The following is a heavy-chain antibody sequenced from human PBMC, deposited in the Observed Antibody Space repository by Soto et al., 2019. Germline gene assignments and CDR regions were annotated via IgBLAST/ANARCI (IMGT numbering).Heavy chain of an antibody. CDR3: ARHLPYSSGKGYYYYYGMDV. V-gene: IGHV4-39*01. Sequence: PSETVSLTCTVSGGSISSSSYYWGWIRQPPGKGLEWIGSIYYSGSTYHNPSLKSRVTISVDTSKNQFSLKLSSVTAADTAVYYCARHLPYSSGKGYYYYYGMDVWGQGTTVTVSS. CDR2: IYYSGST. CDR1: GGSISSSSYY. D-gene: IGHD6-19*01. J-gene: IGHJ6*02.